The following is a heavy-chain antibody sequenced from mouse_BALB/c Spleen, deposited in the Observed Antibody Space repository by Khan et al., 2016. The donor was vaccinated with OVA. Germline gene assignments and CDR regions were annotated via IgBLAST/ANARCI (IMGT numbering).Heavy chain of an antibody. V-gene: IGHV1S34*01. CDR3: AKGLEPHWYFDV. J-gene: IGHJ1*01. CDR2: ISCYNGAT. Sequence: LVKTGASVKISCKASGYSFTGYYMHWVKQSHGKSLEWIGYISCYNGATSYNQKFKGKATFTVDTSSSTAYMQFNSLTPEDSAVYYCAKGLEPHWYFDVWGAGTTVTVSS. CDR1: GYSFTGYY.